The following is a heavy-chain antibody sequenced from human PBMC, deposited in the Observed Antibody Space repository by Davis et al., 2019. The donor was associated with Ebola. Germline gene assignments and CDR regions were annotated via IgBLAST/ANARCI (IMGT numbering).Heavy chain of an antibody. D-gene: IGHD3/OR15-3a*01. CDR2: ISDSETGHT. Sequence: PGGSLRLSCAASGFTFRSYTLNWVRQAPGKGLEWVSTISDSETGHTHYADSVRGRFTISRDDSKNMVFLQMNSLRAEDTAMFYCTSGQTRSSSVDYWGQGTLVTVSS. V-gene: IGHV3-23*01. CDR1: GFTFRSYT. J-gene: IGHJ4*02. CDR3: TSGQTRSSSVDY.